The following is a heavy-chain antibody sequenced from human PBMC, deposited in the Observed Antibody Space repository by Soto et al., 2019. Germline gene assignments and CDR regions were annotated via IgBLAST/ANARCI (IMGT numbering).Heavy chain of an antibody. D-gene: IGHD2-15*01. CDR1: GYTFTSYG. V-gene: IGHV1-18*01. CDR3: AREDCSGGSCRYLAAY. Sequence: ASVKVSCKASGYTFTSYGISWVRQAPGQGLERMGWISAYNGNTNYAQKLQGRVTMTTDTSTSTAYMELRSLRSDDTAVYYFAREDCSGGSCRYLAAYWGQGTLVTVSS. CDR2: ISAYNGNT. J-gene: IGHJ4*02.